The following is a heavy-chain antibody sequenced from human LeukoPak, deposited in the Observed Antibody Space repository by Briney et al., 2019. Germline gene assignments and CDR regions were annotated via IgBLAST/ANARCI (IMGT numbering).Heavy chain of an antibody. CDR1: GYTFTGYY. CDR3: ARDRPTIAVAGYYYYYGMDV. CDR2: INPNSGGT. D-gene: IGHD6-19*01. J-gene: IGHJ6*02. V-gene: IGHV1-2*02. Sequence: ASVKVSYKASGYTFTGYYMHWVRQAPGQGLEWMGWINPNSGGTNYAQKFQGGVTMTRDTSISTAYMELSRLRSDDTAVYYCARDRPTIAVAGYYYYYGMDVWGQGTTVTVSS.